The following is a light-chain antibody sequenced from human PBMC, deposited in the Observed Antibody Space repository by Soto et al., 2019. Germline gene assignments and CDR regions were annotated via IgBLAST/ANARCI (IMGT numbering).Light chain of an antibody. CDR1: SSDVASYNY. Sequence: QSALTQPASVSGSPGQSITISCTGTSSDVASYNYVSWYQQYPGKAPKLIIYEVSNRPSGVSNRFSGSKSGNTASLTISGLQAEDEADYYCSSYTSSLTWVFGGGPKLTVL. CDR3: SSYTSSLTWV. CDR2: EVS. J-gene: IGLJ3*02. V-gene: IGLV2-14*01.